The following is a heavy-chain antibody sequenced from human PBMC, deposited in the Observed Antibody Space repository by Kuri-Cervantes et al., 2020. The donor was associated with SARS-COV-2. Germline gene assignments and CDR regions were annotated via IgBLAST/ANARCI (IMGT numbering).Heavy chain of an antibody. D-gene: IGHD6-13*01. J-gene: IGHJ6*03. Sequence: SETLSLTCTVSADSISSSYWSWIRWPPGKGLDWIGYISHSGHANYNPSLKSRVTMSVDTSKNQVSLILSSVTAADTAVYYCARVKVKLAAAGNYYYMDVWDKGTTVTVSS. CDR2: ISHSGHA. V-gene: IGHV4-59*01. CDR1: ADSISSSY. CDR3: ARVKVKLAAAGNYYYMDV.